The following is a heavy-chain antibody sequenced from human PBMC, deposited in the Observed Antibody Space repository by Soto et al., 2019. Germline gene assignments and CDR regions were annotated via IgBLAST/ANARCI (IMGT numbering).Heavy chain of an antibody. Sequence: SVKVSCKASGGTFSSYAISWVRQAPGQGLEWMGGIIPIFGTANYAQKFQGRVTITADESTSTAYMELSSLRSEDTAVYYCARDGKATVTTAYYYGMDVWGQGTTVTVSS. CDR3: ARDGKATVTTAYYYGMDV. V-gene: IGHV1-69*13. D-gene: IGHD4-17*01. J-gene: IGHJ6*02. CDR1: GGTFSSYA. CDR2: IIPIFGTA.